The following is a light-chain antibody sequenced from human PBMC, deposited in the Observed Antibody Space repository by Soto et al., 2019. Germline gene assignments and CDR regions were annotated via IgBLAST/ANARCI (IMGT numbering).Light chain of an antibody. CDR2: DVN. CDR3: CSYTTSSTYV. J-gene: IGLJ1*01. CDR1: SSDVGRYNY. Sequence: QSVLTQPASVSGSPGQSIAISCTGTSSDVGRYNYVSWYQQHPGKAPKLMIYDVNNRPSGVSNRFSGSKSGNTASLTISGLQAEDEADYYCCSYTTSSTYVFGTGTKVPV. V-gene: IGLV2-14*03.